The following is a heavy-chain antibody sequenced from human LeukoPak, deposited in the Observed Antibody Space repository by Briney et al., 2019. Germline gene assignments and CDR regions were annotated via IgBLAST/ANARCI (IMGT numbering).Heavy chain of an antibody. Sequence: PGGSLRLSCAASGFTFSSYAMSWVRQAPGKGLEWVSAISGSGGSTYYADSVKGRFTISRDNSKNTLYLQMNSLRAEDTAVYYCAKDSSFWSGSYDDAFDIWGQGTMVTVSS. J-gene: IGHJ3*02. D-gene: IGHD1-26*01. CDR1: GFTFSSYA. CDR3: AKDSSFWSGSYDDAFDI. CDR2: ISGSGGST. V-gene: IGHV3-23*01.